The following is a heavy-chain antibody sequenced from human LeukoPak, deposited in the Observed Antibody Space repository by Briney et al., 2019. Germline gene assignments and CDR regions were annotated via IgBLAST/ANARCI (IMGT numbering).Heavy chain of an antibody. CDR2: IYPGDSDT. D-gene: IGHD2-15*01. CDR1: GYSFTSYW. CDR3: ARHQVGAARFDAFDI. Sequence: GESLKISCKGSGYSFTSYWIGWVRQMPGKGLEWMGIIYPGDSDTRYSPSFQGQVTISADKSISTAYLQWSSLKASDTAMYYCARHQVGAARFDAFDIWGQGTMVTVSS. V-gene: IGHV5-51*01. J-gene: IGHJ3*02.